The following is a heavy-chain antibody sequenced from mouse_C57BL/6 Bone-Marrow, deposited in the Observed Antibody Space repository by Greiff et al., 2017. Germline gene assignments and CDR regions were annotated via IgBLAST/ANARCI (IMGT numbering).Heavy chain of an antibody. Sequence: EVKLVESEGGLVQPGSSMKLSCTASGFTFSNYYMAWVRQVPEKGLEWVANINYDGSSTYYLDSLKSRFISSRDNAKDILYLQMSSLKSEDTATYYCARAETAQATCGWFAYWGQGTLVTVSA. CDR2: INYDGSST. CDR3: ARAETAQATCGWFAY. D-gene: IGHD3-2*02. J-gene: IGHJ3*01. V-gene: IGHV5-16*01. CDR1: GFTFSNYY.